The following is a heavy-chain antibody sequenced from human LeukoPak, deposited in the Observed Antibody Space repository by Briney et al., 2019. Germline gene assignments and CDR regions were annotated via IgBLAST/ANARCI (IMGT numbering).Heavy chain of an antibody. CDR1: GFTFSSYS. CDR2: VSSSSRYI. Sequence: PGGSLRLSCPASGFTFSSYSMNWVRQAPGKGLEWVSSVSSSSRYIYCADSVKGRFTISRDTGTNSLYLQVNRVRTEDTAVYDCARASGSYDAFDIWGQGTMVTVSS. V-gene: IGHV3-21*01. D-gene: IGHD2-15*01. J-gene: IGHJ3*02. CDR3: ARASGSYDAFDI.